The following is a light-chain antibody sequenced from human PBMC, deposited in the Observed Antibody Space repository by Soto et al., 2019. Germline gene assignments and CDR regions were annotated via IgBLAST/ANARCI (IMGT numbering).Light chain of an antibody. Sequence: QLVLTQSPSASASLGASVKLTCTLSSGHSNYAIAWHQQQPEKGPRYLMKLNSDGSHSKGDGIPDRFSGSSSGAERYLTISSLQSVDEADYYCQTWGTGLYVVFGGGTKLTVL. CDR1: SGHSNYA. CDR2: LNSDGSH. V-gene: IGLV4-69*01. J-gene: IGLJ2*01. CDR3: QTWGTGLYVV.